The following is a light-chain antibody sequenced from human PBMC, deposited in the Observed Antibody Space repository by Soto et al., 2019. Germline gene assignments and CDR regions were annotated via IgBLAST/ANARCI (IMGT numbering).Light chain of an antibody. CDR2: DVS. Sequence: QPVLTQPRSVSGSPGQSVTISCTGTSSDVGGYNYVSWYQQHPGKAPKLMIYDVSKRPSGVPDRFSGSKSGNTASLTISGLQAEDEADYYCCSYAGSYTFVVFGTGTKLTVL. V-gene: IGLV2-11*01. J-gene: IGLJ1*01. CDR3: CSYAGSYTFVV. CDR1: SSDVGGYNY.